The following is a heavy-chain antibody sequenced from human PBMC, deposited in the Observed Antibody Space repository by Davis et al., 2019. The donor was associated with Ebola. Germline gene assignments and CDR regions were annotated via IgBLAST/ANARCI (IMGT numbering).Heavy chain of an antibody. V-gene: IGHV3-48*04. CDR3: ARDLRTGQLVFYYYGMDV. Sequence: PGGSLRLSCAASGFTFSSYWMSWVRQAPGKGLEWVSYISSSGSTIYYADSVKGRFTISRDNAKNSLYLQMNSLRAEDTAVYYCARDLRTGQLVFYYYGMDVWGQGTTVTVSS. CDR2: ISSSGSTI. D-gene: IGHD6-13*01. J-gene: IGHJ6*02. CDR1: GFTFSSYW.